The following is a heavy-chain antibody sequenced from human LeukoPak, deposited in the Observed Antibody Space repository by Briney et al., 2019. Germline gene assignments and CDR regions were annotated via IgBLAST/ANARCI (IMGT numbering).Heavy chain of an antibody. Sequence: ASVKVSCKASGYTFTGYYMFWVRQAPGQGLEWMGWINANSGGTNYAQKFQGRVTMSRDTSITTAYMELSRLRSDDTAVYYCARGEVEMPTTLVTLGYWGQGTLVTVSS. V-gene: IGHV1-2*02. CDR1: GYTFTGYY. CDR3: ARGEVEMPTTLVTLGY. CDR2: INANSGGT. D-gene: IGHD5-24*01. J-gene: IGHJ4*02.